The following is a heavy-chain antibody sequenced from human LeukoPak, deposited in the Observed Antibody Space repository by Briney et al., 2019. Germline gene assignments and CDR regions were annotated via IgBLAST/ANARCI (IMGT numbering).Heavy chain of an antibody. CDR2: INAGNGNT. CDR1: GYTFTSYA. D-gene: IGHD3-22*01. V-gene: IGHV1-3*01. Sequence: ASVKVSRKASGYTFTSYAIHWVRQAPGQRLEWMGWINAGNGNTKYSQKFQGRVTITRDTSASTAYMELSSLRSEDTAVYYCAFADSSGYYFVLDYWGQGTLVTVSS. J-gene: IGHJ4*02. CDR3: AFADSSGYYFVLDY.